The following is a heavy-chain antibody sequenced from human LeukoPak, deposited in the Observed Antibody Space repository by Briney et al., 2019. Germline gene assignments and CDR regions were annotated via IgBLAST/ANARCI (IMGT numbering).Heavy chain of an antibody. CDR3: ARAGDIVATMTPDY. CDR2: IYYSGST. J-gene: IGHJ4*02. CDR1: GGSISSYY. V-gene: IGHV4-59*01. Sequence: SETLSLTCTGSGGSISSYYWSWIRQPPGKGLDWIGYIYYSGSTNYNPSRKSRVTISVDTSKNQFSLKLSSVNAADTAVYYCARAGDIVATMTPDYWGQGTLVTVSS. D-gene: IGHD5-12*01.